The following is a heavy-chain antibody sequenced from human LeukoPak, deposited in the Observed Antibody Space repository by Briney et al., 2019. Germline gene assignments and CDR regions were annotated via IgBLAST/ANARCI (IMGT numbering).Heavy chain of an antibody. V-gene: IGHV5-51*01. CDR2: IYPGDSDT. D-gene: IGHD6-13*01. J-gene: IGHJ5*02. CDR3: ARQSAAAGRNWFDP. CDR1: GYRFTSYW. Sequence: GESLQISSKGSGYRFTSYWIGWVRQMPGKGREWMGIIYPGDSDTRYSPSFQGQVTISADKSISTAYLQWSSLKASDTAMYYCARQSAAAGRNWFDPWGQGTLVTVSS.